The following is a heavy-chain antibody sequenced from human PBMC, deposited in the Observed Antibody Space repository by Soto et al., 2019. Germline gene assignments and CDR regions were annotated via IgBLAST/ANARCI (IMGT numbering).Heavy chain of an antibody. Sequence: LVESGGGLVQPGGSLRLSCAASGFSFSDHYMAWVRQAPGKGLDWIALVRKKGNNYSTDYGASVKRRFTVSRDDSKDSLYLQMNSLNTEDTAMYFCTRVRSGWAFEIWGQGTLVTVSS. CDR2: VRKKGNNYST. D-gene: IGHD6-19*01. V-gene: IGHV3-72*01. CDR3: TRVRSGWAFEI. CDR1: GFSFSDHY. J-gene: IGHJ3*02.